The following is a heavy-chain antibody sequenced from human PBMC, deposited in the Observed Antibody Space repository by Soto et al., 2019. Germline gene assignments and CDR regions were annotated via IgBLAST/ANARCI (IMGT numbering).Heavy chain of an antibody. J-gene: IGHJ4*02. D-gene: IGHD6-19*01. CDR1: GFTFSTYW. Sequence: GGSLRLSCAASGFTFSTYWMHWVRQTPGKGLVWVSRINGDGSTTNYADSVKGRLTISRDNAKNTLYLQMNSLRDEDTAVYYCARGLSGRYGFDYWGQRTLVTVSS. CDR2: INGDGSTT. V-gene: IGHV3-74*01. CDR3: ARGLSGRYGFDY.